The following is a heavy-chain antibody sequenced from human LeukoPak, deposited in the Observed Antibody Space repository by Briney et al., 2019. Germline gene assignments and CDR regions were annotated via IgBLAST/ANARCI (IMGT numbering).Heavy chain of an antibody. Sequence: GGSLRLSCAASGFAFGNYAMCWVRQAPGKGLEWVSGISGSGGNTYYADSVKGRFTISRDNAKNSLYLQMNSLRAEDTAVYYCARDNDYVWGSYRNIPSFDYWGQGTLVTVSS. D-gene: IGHD3-16*02. CDR1: GFAFGNYA. CDR3: ARDNDYVWGSYRNIPSFDY. CDR2: ISGSGGNT. J-gene: IGHJ4*02. V-gene: IGHV3-23*01.